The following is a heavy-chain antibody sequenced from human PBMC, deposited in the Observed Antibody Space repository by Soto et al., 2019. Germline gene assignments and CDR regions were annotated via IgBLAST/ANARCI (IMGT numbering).Heavy chain of an antibody. J-gene: IGHJ6*02. CDR3: ARDGYCISNSCSNHSFYGTDV. D-gene: IGHD2-2*03. V-gene: IGHV3-48*04. CDR2: ISNSGSST. CDR1: EFTFSTYS. Sequence: GGSLRLSCAASEFTFSTYSMNWVRQSPGKGLEWLSYISNSGSSTYYADSVTGRFTISRDNAKSSLFLQINSLRAEDAAVYFCARDGYCISNSCSNHSFYGTDVWGQGTTVTVSS.